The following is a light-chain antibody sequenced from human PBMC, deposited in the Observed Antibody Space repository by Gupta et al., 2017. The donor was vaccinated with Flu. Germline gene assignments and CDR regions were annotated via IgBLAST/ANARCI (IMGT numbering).Light chain of an antibody. V-gene: IGKV3-20*01. Sequence: GERATPYCRASQKIRSKFVAWYQQTPGQAPRLSVYLVSSRAPGVPDRVSGSGSGTDLTLNIERLETDEIATYYCQAHDTSTGTFGQGTRVE. CDR2: LVS. CDR3: QAHDTSTGT. J-gene: IGKJ1*01. CDR1: QKIRSKF.